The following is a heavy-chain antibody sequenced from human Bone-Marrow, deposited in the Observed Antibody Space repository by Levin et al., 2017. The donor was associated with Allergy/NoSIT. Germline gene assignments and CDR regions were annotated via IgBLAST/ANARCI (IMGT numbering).Heavy chain of an antibody. Sequence: LSLTCAASGFTFSNYWMSWVRQAPGKGLEWVANIKRDGSERYYVDSVKGRFTISRDNAKNSLYVQMNSLRVEDTAVYYCEGASGYWGQGTLVTVSS. V-gene: IGHV3-7*01. D-gene: IGHD1-26*01. J-gene: IGHJ4*02. CDR1: GFTFSNYW. CDR3: EGASGY. CDR2: IKRDGSER.